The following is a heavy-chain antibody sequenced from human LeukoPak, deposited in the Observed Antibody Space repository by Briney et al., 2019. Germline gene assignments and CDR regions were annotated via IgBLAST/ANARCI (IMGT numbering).Heavy chain of an antibody. Sequence: ASVKVSCKASGYTFTGYYMHWVRQAPGQGLEWMGWINPNSGGTNYAQKFQGRVTMTRDTSITTAYMELSRLRSDDTAVYYCARAGSGWYEGDYWGQGTLVTVSS. CDR3: ARAGSGWYEGDY. CDR1: GYTFTGYY. V-gene: IGHV1-2*02. J-gene: IGHJ4*02. CDR2: INPNSGGT. D-gene: IGHD6-19*01.